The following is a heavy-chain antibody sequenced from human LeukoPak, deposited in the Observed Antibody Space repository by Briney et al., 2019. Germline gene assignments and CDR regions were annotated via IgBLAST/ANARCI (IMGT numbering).Heavy chain of an antibody. Sequence: SVKVSCKASGGTFNSSGISWVRQAPGQGLEWMGGIISFFGAAHYIQKFQGRLTITADESTSTAYMELSSLRSEDTAVYYCAGESRLYGDYYSWGQGTLVTVSS. CDR3: AGESRLYGDYYS. V-gene: IGHV1-69*13. CDR2: IISFFGAA. CDR1: GGTFNSSG. D-gene: IGHD4-17*01. J-gene: IGHJ4*02.